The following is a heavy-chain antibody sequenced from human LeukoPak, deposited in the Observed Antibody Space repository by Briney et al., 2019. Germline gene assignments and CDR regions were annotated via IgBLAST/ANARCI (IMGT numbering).Heavy chain of an antibody. CDR3: FGIF. CDR1: GFTFSTYW. D-gene: IGHD1-14*01. J-gene: IGHJ4*02. V-gene: IGHV3-7*01. Sequence: PGGSLRPSCAASGFTFSTYWINWARQAPGKGLEWVGNINPDGSETYYVDSVKGRFIISRDNAKNSLYLQMNSLKTEDTAVYYCFGIFWGQGTLVTVSS. CDR2: INPDGSET.